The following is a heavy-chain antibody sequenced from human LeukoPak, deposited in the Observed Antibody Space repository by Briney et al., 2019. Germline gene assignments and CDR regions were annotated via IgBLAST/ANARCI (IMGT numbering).Heavy chain of an antibody. CDR3: ARIYKLAYFDY. J-gene: IGHJ4*02. D-gene: IGHD5-24*01. CDR1: RLTFSNAW. V-gene: IGHV3-15*01. Sequence: PGGSPRLSCAASRLTFSNAWMTWVRQAPGKGLEWVGRIKSKTDGGTTDYAAPVKGRFTISRDDSENTLYLQMNSLKTEDTAVYYCARIYKLAYFDYWGQGTLVSVSS. CDR2: IKSKTDGGTT.